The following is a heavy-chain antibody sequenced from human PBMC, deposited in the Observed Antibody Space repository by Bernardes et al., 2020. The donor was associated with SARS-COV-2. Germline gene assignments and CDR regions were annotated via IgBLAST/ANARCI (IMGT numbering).Heavy chain of an antibody. CDR1: GFTFSSYS. J-gene: IGHJ4*02. CDR2: ISSSSSYI. V-gene: IGHV3-21*01. Sequence: GGSLRLSCAASGFTFSSYSMNWVRQAPGKGLEWVSSISSSSSYIYYADSVKGRFTISRDNAKNSLYLQMNSLRAEDTAVYYCARGIRYYYDSSGYYGPYYFDYWGQGTLVTVSS. CDR3: ARGIRYYYDSSGYYGPYYFDY. D-gene: IGHD3-22*01.